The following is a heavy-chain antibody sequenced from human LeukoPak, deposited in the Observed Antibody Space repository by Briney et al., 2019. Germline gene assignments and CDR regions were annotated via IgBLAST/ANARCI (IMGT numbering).Heavy chain of an antibody. CDR1: GGSIRGSSYY. CDR2: IYYSGST. Sequence: SETLSLTCTVSGGSIRGSSYYWGWIRQPPGKGLEWIGSIYYSGSTYYIPSLKSRVTISVDTSRNQFSLKLTSVTAADTALYYCARQGGDNGYYYFDHWGQGTLVTVSS. CDR3: ARQGGDNGYYYFDH. D-gene: IGHD4-17*01. J-gene: IGHJ4*02. V-gene: IGHV4-39*01.